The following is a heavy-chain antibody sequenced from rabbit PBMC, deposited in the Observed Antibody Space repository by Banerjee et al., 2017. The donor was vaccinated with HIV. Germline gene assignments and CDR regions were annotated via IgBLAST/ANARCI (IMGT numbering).Heavy chain of an antibody. J-gene: IGHJ3*01. D-gene: IGHD4-1*01. Sequence: QSLEESGGDLVKPGASLTLTCTASAFSISSAYWIYWVRQAPGKGLEWIACIYAGSTGTTYYASWAKGRFTISKTSSTTVTLQMTSLTAADTATYFCARDLAGVIGWNFGLWGQGTLVTVS. CDR2: IYAGSTGTT. CDR1: AFSISSAYW. V-gene: IGHV1S40*01. CDR3: ARDLAGVIGWNFGL.